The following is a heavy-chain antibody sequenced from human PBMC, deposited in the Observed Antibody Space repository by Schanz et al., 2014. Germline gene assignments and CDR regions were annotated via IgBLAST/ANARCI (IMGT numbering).Heavy chain of an antibody. V-gene: IGHV3-48*01. CDR3: AREQIMAAAGLVDY. CDR1: GFTFNSYA. J-gene: IGHJ4*01. CDR2: IDGKSTTV. Sequence: EVRLVESGGGLVQPGGSLRLSCEASGFTFNSYAMTWVRQAPGKGLEWLSYIDGKSTTVYYADSVKGRFTVSRDNARNSLYLHMNSLRAEDTAVYYCAREQIMAAAGLVDYWGHGTLVTVSS. D-gene: IGHD6-13*01.